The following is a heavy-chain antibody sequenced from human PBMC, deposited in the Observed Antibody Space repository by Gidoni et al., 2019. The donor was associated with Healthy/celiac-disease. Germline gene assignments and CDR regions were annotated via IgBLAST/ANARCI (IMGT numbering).Heavy chain of an antibody. J-gene: IGHJ4*02. Sequence: QVQLVQSGAEVKKPGSSVKVSCKASGGTFRSYAISWVRQAPGQGLEWMGGIIPIFGTANYAQKFQGRVTITADKSTSTAYMELSSLRSEDTAVYYCARDPMDGGNSDTYTDYWGQGTLVTVSS. CDR2: IIPIFGTA. CDR1: GGTFRSYA. D-gene: IGHD2-21*02. CDR3: ARDPMDGGNSDTYTDY. V-gene: IGHV1-69*06.